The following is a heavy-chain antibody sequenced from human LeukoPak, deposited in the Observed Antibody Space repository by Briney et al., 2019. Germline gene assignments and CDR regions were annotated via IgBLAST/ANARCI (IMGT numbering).Heavy chain of an antibody. CDR2: IYYSGST. V-gene: IGHV4-59*01. CDR1: GGSISSYY. J-gene: IGHJ6*03. D-gene: IGHD3-10*01. CDR3: ARTTAWFGELFYYYMDV. Sequence: SETLSLTCTVSGGSISSYYWSWIRQPPGKGLEWIGYIYYSGSTNYNPSLKSRVTISVDTSKNQFSLKLSSVTAADTAVYYCARTTAWFGELFYYYMDVWGKGTTVTVSS.